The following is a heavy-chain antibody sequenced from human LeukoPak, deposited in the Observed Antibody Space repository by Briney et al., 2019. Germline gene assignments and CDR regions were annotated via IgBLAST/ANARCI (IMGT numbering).Heavy chain of an antibody. Sequence: GGSLRLSCSASGFTFPNSWMSWVRQAPGKGLEWVANIKPDGSEKYYVGSVEGRFTISRDNAENSLSLQMDSLRGEDTAVYYCVRAFGSPTSDSWGQGTLVTVSS. V-gene: IGHV3-7*01. CDR1: GFTFPNSW. D-gene: IGHD2/OR15-2a*01. J-gene: IGHJ4*02. CDR3: VRAFGSPTSDS. CDR2: IKPDGSEK.